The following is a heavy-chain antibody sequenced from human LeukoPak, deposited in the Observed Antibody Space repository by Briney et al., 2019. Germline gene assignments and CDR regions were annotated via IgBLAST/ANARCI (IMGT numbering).Heavy chain of an antibody. CDR1: GFTFSSYA. J-gene: IGHJ4*02. Sequence: GGSLRLSCAASGFTFSSYAMHWVRQAPGKGLEYVSAISSNGGSTYYANSVKGRFTISRDNAKNALYLQMNSLRAEDTALYHCARVSSGYSYYFEYWGQGTQVTVSS. CDR3: ARVSSGYSYYFEY. CDR2: ISSNGGST. D-gene: IGHD3-22*01. V-gene: IGHV3-64*01.